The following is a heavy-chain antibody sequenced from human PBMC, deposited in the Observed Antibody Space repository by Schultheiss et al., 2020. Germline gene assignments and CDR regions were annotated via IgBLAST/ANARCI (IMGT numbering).Heavy chain of an antibody. CDR1: GFTFSSYS. CDR2: INSDGSST. Sequence: GGSLRLSCAASGFTFSSYSMNWVRQAPGKGLVWVSRINSDGSSTSYADSVKGRFTISRDNAKNTLYLQMNSLRAEDTAVYYCARGGSAYYYYYGMDVWGQGNTGTVSS. CDR3: ARGGSAYYYYYGMDV. D-gene: IGHD3-10*01. V-gene: IGHV3-74*01. J-gene: IGHJ6*02.